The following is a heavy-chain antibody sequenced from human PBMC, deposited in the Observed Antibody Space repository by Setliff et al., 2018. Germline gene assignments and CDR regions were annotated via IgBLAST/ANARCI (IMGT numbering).Heavy chain of an antibody. CDR3: AKNGFGVVALGVNNWFDP. D-gene: IGHD3-10*01. V-gene: IGHV3-23*01. J-gene: IGHJ5*02. Sequence: GGSLRLSCAASGFTFSSYAMSWVRQAQGKGLEWVSVISGSGGSTYYAGSVKGRFTISRDNSKNTLYLQMNSLRAEDTAVYYCAKNGFGVVALGVNNWFDPWGQGTLVTVSS. CDR1: GFTFSSYA. CDR2: ISGSGGST.